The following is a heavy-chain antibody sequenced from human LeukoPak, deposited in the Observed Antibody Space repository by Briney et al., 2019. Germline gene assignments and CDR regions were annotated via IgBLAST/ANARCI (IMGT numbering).Heavy chain of an antibody. CDR1: GGSISGYY. V-gene: IGHV4-59*01. CDR2: IYSSGTT. Sequence: SETLSLTCTVSGGSISGYYWSWIRQPPGKGLEWLGYIYSSGTTNYNPSLRSRVTIQVDTSKNQFSLRLSSVTATDTAVYYCARLHSSRAEEFDPWGQGALVTVSS. J-gene: IGHJ5*02. CDR3: ARLHSSRAEEFDP.